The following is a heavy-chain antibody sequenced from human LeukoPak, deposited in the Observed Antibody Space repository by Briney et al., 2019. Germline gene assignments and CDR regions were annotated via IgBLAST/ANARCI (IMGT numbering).Heavy chain of an antibody. CDR2: LSLDGRNH. D-gene: IGHD3-10*01. CDR3: ARESGSGSYYHF. Sequence: GRSLRLSCVASGFTFNIHWLHQVPGKGLEGGAVLSLDGRNHYYADSVKGRFTISRDNPKNTLFLQMNGLSLKDTAVYDCARESGSGSYYHFWGEGTLGTVSS. CDR1: GFTFN. V-gene: IGHV3-30*03. J-gene: IGHJ4*02.